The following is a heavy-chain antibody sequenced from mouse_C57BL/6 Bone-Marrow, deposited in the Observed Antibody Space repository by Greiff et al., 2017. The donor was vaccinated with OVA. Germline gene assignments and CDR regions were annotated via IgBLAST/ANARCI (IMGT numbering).Heavy chain of an antibody. V-gene: IGHV1-15*01. D-gene: IGHD2-1*01. CDR3: AYGNYGY. CDR1: GYTFTDYE. Sequence: VQGVESGAELVRPGASVTLSCKASGYTFTDYEMHWVKQTPVHGLEWIGAIDPETGGTAYNQKFKGKAILTADKSSSTAYMELRSLTSEDSAVYYCAYGNYGYWGQGTTLTVSS. J-gene: IGHJ2*01. CDR2: IDPETGGT.